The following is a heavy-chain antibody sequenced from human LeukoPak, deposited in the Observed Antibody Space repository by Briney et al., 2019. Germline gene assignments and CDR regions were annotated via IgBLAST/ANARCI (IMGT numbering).Heavy chain of an antibody. CDR1: GFTFSSYG. V-gene: IGHV3-33*01. D-gene: IGHD2-2*01. CDR3: ARDVPQTYYYYYGMDV. J-gene: IGHJ6*02. CDR2: IWYDGSNK. Sequence: PGGSLRLSCAASGFTFSSYGMHWVRQAPGKGLEWVAVIWYDGSNKYYADSVKGRFTISRDNSKNTLYLQMNSLRAEDTAAYYCARDVPQTYYYYYGMDVWGQGTTVTVSS.